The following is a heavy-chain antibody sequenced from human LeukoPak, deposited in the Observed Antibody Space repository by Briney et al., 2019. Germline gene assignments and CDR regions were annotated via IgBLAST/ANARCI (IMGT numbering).Heavy chain of an antibody. V-gene: IGHV3-23*01. Sequence: GGSLRLSRAASGFTFSSYAMSWVRQAPGKGLEWVSAISGSGGSTYYADSVKGRFTISRDNSKNTLYLQMNSLRAEDTAVYYCAKDRNIVVVTAIFDYWGQGTLVTVSS. CDR2: ISGSGGST. CDR3: AKDRNIVVVTAIFDY. D-gene: IGHD2-21*02. CDR1: GFTFSSYA. J-gene: IGHJ4*02.